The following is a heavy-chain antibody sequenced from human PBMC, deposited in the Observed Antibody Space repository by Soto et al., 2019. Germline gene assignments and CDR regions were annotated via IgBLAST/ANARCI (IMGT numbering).Heavy chain of an antibody. D-gene: IGHD3-22*01. J-gene: IGHJ4*02. CDR3: TTGIYYYDSSGYYRXY. CDR1: CITFCNAW. Sequence: PGGTLGLSCAAFCITFCNAWMYWVRQAPGKGLEWAGRIKSKTDGGTTDYAAPVKGRFTISRDDSKNTLYLQMNSLKTEDTAVYYCTTGIYYYDSSGYYRXYWGQGT. CDR2: IKSKTDGGTT. V-gene: IGHV3-15*07.